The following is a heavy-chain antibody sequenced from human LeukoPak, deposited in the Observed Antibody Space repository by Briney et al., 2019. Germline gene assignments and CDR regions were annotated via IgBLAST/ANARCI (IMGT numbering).Heavy chain of an antibody. CDR2: IYSGGST. Sequence: GGSLRLSCAASGFTVSSNYMSWVRQAPGKGLEWVSVIYSGGSTYYADSVKGRFTISRDNSKNTLYLQMNSLRAEDTAVYYCARETWPGGIRSRAFDIWGQGTMVTVSS. CDR1: GFTVSSNY. V-gene: IGHV3-66*02. D-gene: IGHD1-26*01. J-gene: IGHJ3*02. CDR3: ARETWPGGIRSRAFDI.